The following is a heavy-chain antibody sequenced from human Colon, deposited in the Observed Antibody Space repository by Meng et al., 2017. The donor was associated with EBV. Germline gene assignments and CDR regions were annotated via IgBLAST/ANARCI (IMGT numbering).Heavy chain of an antibody. CDR3: ARQATGYCSGGSCYSGSIFDY. CDR1: GGSISSGDYY. D-gene: IGHD2-15*01. J-gene: IGHJ4*02. Sequence: QAQLQESAHSLVNPSQTLSLPCTVSGGSISSGDYYWSWIRQPPGKGLEWIGYIYYSGSTHYNPSLKSRVTISVDTSKNQFSLKVSSVTAADTAVYYCARQATGYCSGGSCYSGSIFDYWGQGTLVTVSS. V-gene: IGHV4-30-4*01. CDR2: IYYSGST.